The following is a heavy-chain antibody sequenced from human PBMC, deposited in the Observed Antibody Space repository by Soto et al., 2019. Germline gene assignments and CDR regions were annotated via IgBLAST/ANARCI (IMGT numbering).Heavy chain of an antibody. CDR3: ARGCRGARPDY. Sequence: QVQLQQWGAGLLKPSETLSLTCAVYGGSFSGYYWSWIRQPPGKGLEWIGEINHSGSTNYNPSLKSRVTISVDTAKNQFSLKLSSVTAADTAVYYCARGCRGARPDYWGQGTLVTVSS. J-gene: IGHJ4*02. CDR2: INHSGST. V-gene: IGHV4-34*01. CDR1: GGSFSGYY.